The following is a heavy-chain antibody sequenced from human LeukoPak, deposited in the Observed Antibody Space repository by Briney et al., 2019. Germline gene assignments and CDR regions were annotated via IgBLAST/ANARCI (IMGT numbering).Heavy chain of an antibody. CDR2: ISSSSSYI. Sequence: NPGGSLRLSCAASGFTFSSYSMNWVRQAPGKGLEWVSSISSSSSYIYYADSVKGRFTISRDNAKNSLYLQMNSLRAEDTAVYYCARVPTGYFDWLSSYAFDIWGQGTMVTVSS. CDR3: ARVPTGYFDWLSSYAFDI. V-gene: IGHV3-21*01. J-gene: IGHJ3*02. D-gene: IGHD3-9*01. CDR1: GFTFSSYS.